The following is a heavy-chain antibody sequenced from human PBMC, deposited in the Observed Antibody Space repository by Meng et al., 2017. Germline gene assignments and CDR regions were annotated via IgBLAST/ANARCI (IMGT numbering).Heavy chain of an antibody. CDR3: AHRNYYGSGSANGAFDI. J-gene: IGHJ3*02. V-gene: IGHV2-5*02. CDR1: GFSLSTSGVG. CDR2: IYWDDDK. D-gene: IGHD3-10*01. Sequence: QITLKESGPSLVKPTQTPTLTCTFSGFSLSTSGVGVGWIRQPPGKALEWLALIYWDDDKRYSPSLKSRLTITKDTSKNQVVLTMTNMDPVDIATYYCAHRNYYGSGSANGAFDIWGQGTMVTVSS.